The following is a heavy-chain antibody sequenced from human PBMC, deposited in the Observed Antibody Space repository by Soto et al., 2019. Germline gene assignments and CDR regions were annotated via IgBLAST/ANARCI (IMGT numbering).Heavy chain of an antibody. V-gene: IGHV4-30-4*01. Sequence: SETLSLTCTVSGDSISSTFYYWIWIRQPPGKGLEWIGYIYYSGTAYYNPSLKSRVTMSVDTSKNQFSLKLSSVSAADTAVYYSARGRMEFYDSSGFVPHNWFDPWGHGTLVTVSS. CDR2: IYYSGTA. CDR3: ARGRMEFYDSSGFVPHNWFDP. J-gene: IGHJ5*02. CDR1: GDSISSTFYY. D-gene: IGHD3-22*01.